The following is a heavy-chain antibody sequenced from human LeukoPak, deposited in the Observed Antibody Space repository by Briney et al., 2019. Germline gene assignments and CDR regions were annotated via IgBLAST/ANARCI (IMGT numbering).Heavy chain of an antibody. V-gene: IGHV1-18*01. J-gene: IGHJ5*02. CDR2: ISAYNGNT. CDR3: ARDNSVGDIAWWFDP. CDR1: DYTFTSYG. Sequence: VASVKVSCKASDYTFTSYGISWVRQAPGQGLEWMGWISAYNGNTNYAQKFQGRVTMTRDTSISTAYMELSSLRSEDTAVYYCARDNSVGDIAWWFDPWGQGTLVTVSS. D-gene: IGHD3-10*01.